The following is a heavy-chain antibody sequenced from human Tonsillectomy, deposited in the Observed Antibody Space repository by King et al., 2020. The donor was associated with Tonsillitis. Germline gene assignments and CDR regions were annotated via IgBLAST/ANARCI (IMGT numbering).Heavy chain of an antibody. CDR1: GFTFSSYW. D-gene: IGHD6-6*01. V-gene: IGHV3-7*03. Sequence: VQLVQSGGGLVQPGGSLRLSCAASGFTFSSYWMSWVRQGPGKGLEWVANIKQDGSGKQYVDSVTGRFTISRDNAKNSLYLQVNSLRADDTAVYYCARLAIAARRPIQDYFYYYVDVWGKGTTVTVSS. CDR2: IKQDGSGK. J-gene: IGHJ6*03. CDR3: ARLAIAARRPIQDYFYYYVDV.